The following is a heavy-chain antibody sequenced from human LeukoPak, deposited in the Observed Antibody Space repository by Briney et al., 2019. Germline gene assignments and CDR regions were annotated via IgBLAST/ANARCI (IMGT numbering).Heavy chain of an antibody. Sequence: SETLSLTCTVSGGSTRYYYWSWIRQSPGKGLEWIGYIYYNGSTNYNPSLKSRVTISVDMSKNQFSLKMSSVTAADTAVYYCARKGGLFDYWGQGRLVTVSS. J-gene: IGHJ4*02. V-gene: IGHV4-59*01. CDR1: GGSTRYYY. CDR2: IYYNGST. CDR3: ARKGGLFDY. D-gene: IGHD2-15*01.